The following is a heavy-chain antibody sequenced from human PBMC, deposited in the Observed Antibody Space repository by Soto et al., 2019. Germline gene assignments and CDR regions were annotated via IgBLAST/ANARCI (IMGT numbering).Heavy chain of an antibody. V-gene: IGHV3-74*01. J-gene: IGHJ6*03. CDR2: IKGDASTT. Sequence: EVQLVESGGGLVQPGGSLRLSCEASGFTFSDYWIHWVRQAPGKGLVWLSRIKGDASTTNYADSVMGRFTVSRDNARNTVYLQMNSLRAEYTAIYYCARGGRGYYYVDVWGKGITVTVSS. CDR1: GFTFSDYW. CDR3: ARGGRGYYYVDV.